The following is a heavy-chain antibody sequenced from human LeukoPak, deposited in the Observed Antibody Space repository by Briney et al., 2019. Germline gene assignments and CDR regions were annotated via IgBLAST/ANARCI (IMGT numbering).Heavy chain of an antibody. CDR3: AKDPGVGTVAGKEDY. CDR2: ISGSAGTT. D-gene: IGHD6-19*01. Sequence: GGSLRLSCAASGFTFSSYAMSWVRQAPGKGLEWVSTISGSAGTTYYADSAKGRFTISRANSNNTLYSQMKSSKPQKTDVYYCAKDPGVGTVAGKEDYWGQGTLVTVSS. V-gene: IGHV3-23*01. CDR1: GFTFSSYA. J-gene: IGHJ4*02.